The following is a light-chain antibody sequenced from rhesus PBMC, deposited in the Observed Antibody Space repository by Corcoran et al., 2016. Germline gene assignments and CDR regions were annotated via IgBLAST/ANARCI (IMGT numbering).Light chain of an antibody. Sequence: EIVMTQSPATLSLSPGERATLSCRASQSVSSSLAWYQQKPGQAPKLLIYGASSRAPGTPDRFSGSGCGTDFTLTISSLGPEDVGVYYCQQDYSWPYSFGQGTKVEIK. J-gene: IGKJ2*01. CDR2: GAS. CDR1: QSVSSS. CDR3: QQDYSWPYS. V-gene: IGKV3-42*01.